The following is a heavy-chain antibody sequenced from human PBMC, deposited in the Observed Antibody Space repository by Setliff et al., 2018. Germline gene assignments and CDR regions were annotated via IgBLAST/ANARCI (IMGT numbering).Heavy chain of an antibody. J-gene: IGHJ4*02. V-gene: IGHV3-7*03. CDR2: IKQDGSEK. Sequence: GESLRLSCAASGFTFSNYWMSWVRQAPGKGLEWVANIKQDGSEKYYVDSVKGRFTISRDNAKNSLYLQMNSLRAEDTAVYYCASTQRGTSSECWGQGTLVTVSS. D-gene: IGHD6-6*01. CDR1: GFTFSNYW. CDR3: ASTQRGTSSEC.